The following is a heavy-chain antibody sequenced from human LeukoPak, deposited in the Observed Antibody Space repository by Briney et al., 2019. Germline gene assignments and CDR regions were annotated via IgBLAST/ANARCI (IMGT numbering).Heavy chain of an antibody. Sequence: ASVKVSCKASGYTFTNYYMRWVRQAPGQGLEWMGIINPSNGSTSYPQKFQDRVTMTRDTSTSTVYMELSSLRSEDTAVYYCARGTYYYFDYWGQGTLVTVSS. CDR1: GYTFTNYY. J-gene: IGHJ4*02. V-gene: IGHV1-46*01. D-gene: IGHD1-26*01. CDR2: INPSNGST. CDR3: ARGTYYYFDY.